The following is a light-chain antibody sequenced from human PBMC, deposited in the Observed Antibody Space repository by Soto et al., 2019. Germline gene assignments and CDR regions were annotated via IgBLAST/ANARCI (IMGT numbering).Light chain of an antibody. CDR2: GSS. J-gene: IGLJ3*02. Sequence: QTVLTQPPTVSGAPGQTVTISCTGSSSNLGARYDVHWYQQVPGKAPKLLIFGSSDRASGVPDRFSGSKSGTSASLAITGLQADDEATYFWQSYDKSLSGSVFGGGTKLTVL. V-gene: IGLV1-40*01. CDR1: SSNLGARYD. CDR3: QSYDKSLSGSV.